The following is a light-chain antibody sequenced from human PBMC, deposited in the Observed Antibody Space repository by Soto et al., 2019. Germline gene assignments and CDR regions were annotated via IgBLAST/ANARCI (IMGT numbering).Light chain of an antibody. J-gene: IGKJ4*01. Sequence: EIVLTQSPATLSLSPGERATLSCRASQSVSSYLAWYQQKPGQAPRLLIHDASNRATGIPARFSGSGSGTDFTPTISGLEPEDCAVYYWQQRSNWPLTFGGGTKVEIK. CDR2: DAS. V-gene: IGKV3-11*01. CDR1: QSVSSY. CDR3: QQRSNWPLT.